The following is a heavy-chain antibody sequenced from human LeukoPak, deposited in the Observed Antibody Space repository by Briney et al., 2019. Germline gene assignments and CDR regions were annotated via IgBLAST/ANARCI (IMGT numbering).Heavy chain of an antibody. D-gene: IGHD5-18*01. CDR1: GFTFSSYA. CDR3: ARDRGYSYGRGPAYGMDV. V-gene: IGHV3-30*04. J-gene: IGHJ6*04. Sequence: GGSLRLSCAASGFTFSSYAMHWVRQAPGKGLEWVAVISYDGSNKYYADSVKGRFTISRDNSKSTLYLQMNSLRAEDTAVYYCARDRGYSYGRGPAYGMDVWGKGTTVTVSS. CDR2: ISYDGSNK.